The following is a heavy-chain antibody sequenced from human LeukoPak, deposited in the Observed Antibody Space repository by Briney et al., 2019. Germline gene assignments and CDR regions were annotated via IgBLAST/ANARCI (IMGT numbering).Heavy chain of an antibody. CDR2: INHSGST. J-gene: IGHJ4*02. CDR1: GGSFSGYY. V-gene: IGHV4-34*01. Sequence: SETLSLTCAVYGGSFSGYYWSWIRQPPGKGLEWIGEINHSGSTNYNPSLKSRVTISVDTSKNQFSLKLSSVTAADTAVYYCARGYINITFGGVTPTYYFDYWGQGTLVTVSS. D-gene: IGHD3-16*01. CDR3: ARGYINITFGGVTPTYYFDY.